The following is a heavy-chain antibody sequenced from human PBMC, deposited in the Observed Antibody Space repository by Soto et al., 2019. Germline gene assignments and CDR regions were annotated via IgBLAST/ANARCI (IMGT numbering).Heavy chain of an antibody. V-gene: IGHV3-48*01. CDR2: ISSSSSTI. Sequence: AGGSLRLSCAASGFTFSSYSMNWVRQASGKGVGWGSYISSSSSTIYYADSVKGRFTISRDNAKNSLYLQMNSLRAEDTAVYYCARAGDIVVVPAARVFDYWGQGTLVTVSS. D-gene: IGHD2-2*01. J-gene: IGHJ4*02. CDR1: GFTFSSYS. CDR3: ARAGDIVVVPAARVFDY.